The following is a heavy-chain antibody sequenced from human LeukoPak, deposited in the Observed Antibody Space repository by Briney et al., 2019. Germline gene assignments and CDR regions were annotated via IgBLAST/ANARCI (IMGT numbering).Heavy chain of an antibody. Sequence: GGSLRLSCAASGFTFSSYAMSWVRQAPGKGLEWVSAISGSGGITYYADSVKGRFTIPRDNSKNTLYLQMNSLRAEDTAVYYCAKGNGRFLEWLLPFDYWGQGTLVTVSS. CDR1: GFTFSSYA. J-gene: IGHJ4*02. D-gene: IGHD3-3*01. CDR2: ISGSGGIT. CDR3: AKGNGRFLEWLLPFDY. V-gene: IGHV3-23*01.